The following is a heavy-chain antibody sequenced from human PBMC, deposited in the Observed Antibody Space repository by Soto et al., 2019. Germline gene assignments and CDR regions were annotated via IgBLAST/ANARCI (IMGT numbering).Heavy chain of an antibody. CDR3: ARTHRHVLLWFGELPFFDY. V-gene: IGHV3-11*01. J-gene: IGHJ4*02. Sequence: GGSLRLSCAASGFTFSDYYMSWIRQAPGKGLEWVSYISSSGSTIYYADSVKGRFTISRDNAKNSLYLQMNSLRAEDTAVYYCARTHRHVLLWFGELPFFDYWGQGTLVTVSS. D-gene: IGHD3-10*01. CDR2: ISSSGSTI. CDR1: GFTFSDYY.